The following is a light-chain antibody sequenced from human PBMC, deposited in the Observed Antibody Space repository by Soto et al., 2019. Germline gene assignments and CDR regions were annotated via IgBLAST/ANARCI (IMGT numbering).Light chain of an antibody. CDR3: QQYNTYSSLT. CDR2: GAS. CDR1: QSVSNN. J-gene: IGKJ4*01. V-gene: IGKV3D-15*01. Sequence: EMVMTQSLATLSVSPGERATLSGRPSQSVSNNYLAWYQQKPGQAPRLLIYGASNRATGIPERFSGSGSGTDFTLTISSLQPDDFATYYCQQYNTYSSLTFGGGTKVDIK.